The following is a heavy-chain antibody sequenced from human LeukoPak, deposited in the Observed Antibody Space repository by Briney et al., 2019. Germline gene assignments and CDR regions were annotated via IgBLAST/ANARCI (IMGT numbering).Heavy chain of an antibody. D-gene: IGHD3-10*01. CDR3: ARSTRSWFDP. CDR1: GASITNYY. J-gene: IGHJ5*02. Sequence: SETLSLTCTVSGASITNYYWTWIRQPPGIKRLEWIGYIYYSGSANYNPSLKSRVTISVDTSNNQFSLKLTSVTAADTAVYYCARSTRSWFDPWGQGTLVTVSS. CDR2: IYYSGSA. V-gene: IGHV4-59*01.